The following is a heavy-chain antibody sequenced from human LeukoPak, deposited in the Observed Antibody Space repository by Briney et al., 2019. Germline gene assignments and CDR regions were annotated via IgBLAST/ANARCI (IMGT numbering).Heavy chain of an antibody. CDR1: GYSFTSYW. CDR3: ARPVEMATIDAFDI. CDR2: IYPGDSDT. Sequence: GESLQISCKGSGYSFTSYWIGWVRQMPGKGLEWMGIIYPGDSDTRYSPSFQGQVTISVDKSISTAYLQWSSLKASDTAMYYCARPVEMATIDAFDIWGQGTMVTVSS. D-gene: IGHD5-24*01. J-gene: IGHJ3*02. V-gene: IGHV5-51*01.